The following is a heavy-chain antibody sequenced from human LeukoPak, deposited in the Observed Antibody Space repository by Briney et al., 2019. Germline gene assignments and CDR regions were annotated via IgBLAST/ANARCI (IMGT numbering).Heavy chain of an antibody. CDR3: AKDSTWLLKYYFDY. D-gene: IGHD3-22*01. Sequence: GGSLRLSCAASGFTFSSYAMSWVRRAPGKGLEWGSAICGSGGSSYYADSVKGRFTISRDNSKNTLYLQMNSLRAEDTAVYYCAKDSTWLLKYYFDYWGQGTLVTVSS. J-gene: IGHJ4*02. CDR2: ICGSGGSS. V-gene: IGHV3-23*01. CDR1: GFTFSSYA.